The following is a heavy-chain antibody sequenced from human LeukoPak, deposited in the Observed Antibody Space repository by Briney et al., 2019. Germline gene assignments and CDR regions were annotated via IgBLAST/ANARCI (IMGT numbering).Heavy chain of an antibody. Sequence: SETLSLTCTVSGGSISSSSYYWGWIRQPPGKGLEWIGYIYYSGSTNYNPSLKSRVTISVDTSKNQFSLKLSSVTAADTAVYFCARVAAAGNYYFDYWGQGTLVTVSS. J-gene: IGHJ4*02. CDR3: ARVAAAGNYYFDY. V-gene: IGHV4-61*05. CDR1: GGSISSSSYY. CDR2: IYYSGST. D-gene: IGHD6-13*01.